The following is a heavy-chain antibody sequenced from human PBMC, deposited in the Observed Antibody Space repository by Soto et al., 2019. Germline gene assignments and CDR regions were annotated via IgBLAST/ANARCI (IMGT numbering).Heavy chain of an antibody. CDR3: ARGVRQVATTFYFDY. J-gene: IGHJ4*02. V-gene: IGHV1-69*13. D-gene: IGHD5-12*01. CDR1: GGTFSSYA. Sequence: ASVKVSCKASGGTFSSYAISWVRQAPGQGLEWMGGIIPIFGTANYAQKFQGRVTITADESTSTAYMELSSLRSEDTAVYYCARGVRQVATTFYFDYWGQGTLVTVS. CDR2: IIPIFGTA.